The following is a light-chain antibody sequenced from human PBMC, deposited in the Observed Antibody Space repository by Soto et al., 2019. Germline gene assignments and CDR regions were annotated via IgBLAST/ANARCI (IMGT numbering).Light chain of an antibody. Sequence: EIVLTQSPATLSLSPGERATLSCRASQSVSSYLAWYQQKPGQAPRLPIYDASNRATGIPARFSGSGSGTDFTLTISSLEPEDFAVYYCQQRSNWRYTFGQGTKLEIK. V-gene: IGKV3-11*01. CDR2: DAS. J-gene: IGKJ2*01. CDR1: QSVSSY. CDR3: QQRSNWRYT.